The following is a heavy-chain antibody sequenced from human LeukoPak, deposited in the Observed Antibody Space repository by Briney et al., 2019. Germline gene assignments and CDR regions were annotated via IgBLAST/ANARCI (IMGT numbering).Heavy chain of an antibody. V-gene: IGHV1-8*02. CDR2: MNPNSGNT. Sequence: ASVKVSCKASGYTFTSYDINWVRQATGQGLEWMGWMNPNSGNTGYAQKFQGRVTMTRNTSISTAYMELSSLRSEDTAVYYCARGLYGDYVGVNNWFDPWGQGTLITVSS. CDR1: GYTFTSYD. CDR3: ARGLYGDYVGVNNWFDP. D-gene: IGHD4-17*01. J-gene: IGHJ5*02.